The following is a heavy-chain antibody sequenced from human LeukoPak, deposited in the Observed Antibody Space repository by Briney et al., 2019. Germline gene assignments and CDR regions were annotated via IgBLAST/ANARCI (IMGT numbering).Heavy chain of an antibody. D-gene: IGHD3-22*01. CDR2: ISSSGSTT. V-gene: IGHV3-11*04. CDR3: AREQGTHYYDSSGNYARSGAFDI. J-gene: IGHJ3*02. Sequence: PGGSLRLSCAASGFSFSDYYMSWIRQASGKGLEWVSYISSSGSTTYYADSVKGRFTISRDNAKNSLFLEMNSLRAEDTAVYYCAREQGTHYYDSSGNYARSGAFDIWGQGTMVTVSS. CDR1: GFSFSDYY.